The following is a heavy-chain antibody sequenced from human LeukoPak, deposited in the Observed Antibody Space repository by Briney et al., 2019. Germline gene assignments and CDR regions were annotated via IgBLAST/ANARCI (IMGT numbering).Heavy chain of an antibody. D-gene: IGHD3-22*01. CDR2: ISAYNGNI. V-gene: IGHV1-18*01. J-gene: IGHJ4*02. CDR1: GYTFTSFG. Sequence: ASVKVSFKAFGYTFTSFGISWVRQAPGQGLEWMGWISAYNGNIKYAQKFQGRVTMTTDISTSTAYMEVRSLRSEDTAVYYCVRDLGVDTTMIFFDYWGQGSVVTVSS. CDR3: VRDLGVDTTMIFFDY.